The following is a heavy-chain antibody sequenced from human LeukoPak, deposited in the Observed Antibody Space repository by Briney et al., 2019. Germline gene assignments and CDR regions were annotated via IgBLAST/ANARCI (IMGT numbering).Heavy chain of an antibody. J-gene: IGHJ4*02. Sequence: ASVTVSSKASGGTFSSYAISWVRQAPGQGLEWMGGIIPIFGTANYAQKFQGRVTITTDESTSTAYMELSSLRSEDTAVYYCASSPITMVRGPSYYFDYWGQGTLVTVSS. CDR1: GGTFSSYA. D-gene: IGHD3-10*01. CDR2: IIPIFGTA. V-gene: IGHV1-69*05. CDR3: ASSPITMVRGPSYYFDY.